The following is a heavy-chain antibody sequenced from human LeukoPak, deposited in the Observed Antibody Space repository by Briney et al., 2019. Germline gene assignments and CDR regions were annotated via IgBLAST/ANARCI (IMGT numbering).Heavy chain of an antibody. V-gene: IGHV1-24*01. D-gene: IGHD3-22*01. CDR2: FDPDEGET. CDR3: ATETFYYDPSGHYYPTYSDP. CDR1: GYTLTELS. J-gene: IGHJ5*02. Sequence: GASVKVSCKVSGYTLTELSMHWVRQAPGKGLEWMGTFDPDEGETVYAQKFQGRVTMTDDKSTDTTYMELITLTSEDTAVYYCATETFYYDPSGHYYPTYSDPWGQGTLVTVSS.